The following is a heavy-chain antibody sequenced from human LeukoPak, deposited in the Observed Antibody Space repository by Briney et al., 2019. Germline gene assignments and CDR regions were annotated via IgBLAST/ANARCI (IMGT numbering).Heavy chain of an antibody. V-gene: IGHV3-74*01. Sequence: GGSLRLSCAASGFTLTTYAMYWVRQAPGKGLVWVSRLTADGSSTIYADSVMGRFTVSRDIAKNTLYLEMNSLRAEDTAVYYCARDLRGYDSPLGYWGQGTLVTVSS. J-gene: IGHJ4*02. CDR2: LTADGSST. D-gene: IGHD5-12*01. CDR3: ARDLRGYDSPLGY. CDR1: GFTLTTYA.